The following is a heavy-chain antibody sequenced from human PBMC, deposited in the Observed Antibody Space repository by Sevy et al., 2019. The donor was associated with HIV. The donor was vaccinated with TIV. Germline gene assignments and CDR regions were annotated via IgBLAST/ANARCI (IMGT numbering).Heavy chain of an antibody. CDR1: GYTFIGYY. CDR2: ITPNSGGT. J-gene: IGHJ4*02. D-gene: IGHD2-21*02. Sequence: ASVKVSSKASGYTFIGYYIHWVRQAPGQGLEWMGWITPNSGGTNYEQRFQGRVTMTSDTSISTVYMELSRLRSDDTAVYYCARGWALLAVTASRFDFDYWGQGTLVTVSS. CDR3: ARGWALLAVTASRFDFDY. V-gene: IGHV1-2*02.